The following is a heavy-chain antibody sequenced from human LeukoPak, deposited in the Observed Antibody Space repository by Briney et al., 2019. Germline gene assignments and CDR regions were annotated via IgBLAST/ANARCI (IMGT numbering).Heavy chain of an antibody. CDR2: INHSGST. V-gene: IGHV4-34*01. CDR1: GGSFSGYY. D-gene: IGHD3-9*01. J-gene: IGHJ4*02. CDR3: ARGGERYLDWLFY. Sequence: SETLSLTCAVYGGSFSGYYWSWIRQPPGKGLEWIGEINHSGSTNYNPSLKSRVTISVDTSKKQFSLKLSSVTAADTAVYYCARGGERYLDWLFYWGQGTLVTVSS.